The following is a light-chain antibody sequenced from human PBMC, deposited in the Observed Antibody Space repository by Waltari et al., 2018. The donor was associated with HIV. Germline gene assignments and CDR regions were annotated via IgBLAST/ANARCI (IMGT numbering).Light chain of an antibody. J-gene: IGKJ4*01. Sequence: DIQMTQSPSSLSASLGDRVTITCRASQSISNSLNWYQQKPGRAPNLLLYAASSLQSGVPSRCRGSVSGTDFTLTISSLQPEDFATYSCQQTYSTLVTFGGGTRVESK. CDR2: AAS. V-gene: IGKV1-39*01. CDR3: QQTYSTLVT. CDR1: QSISNS.